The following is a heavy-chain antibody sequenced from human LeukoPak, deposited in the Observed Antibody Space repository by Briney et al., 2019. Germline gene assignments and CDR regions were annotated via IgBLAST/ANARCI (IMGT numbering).Heavy chain of an antibody. V-gene: IGHV3-48*01. CDR3: ARRRGLGYYYMDV. Sequence: AGGSLRLSCAASGFTFSSYSMNWVRQALGKGLEWVSYISSSSSTIYYADSVKGRFTISRDNAKNSLYLQMNSLRAEDTAVYYCARRRGLGYYYMDVWGKGTTVTVSS. J-gene: IGHJ6*03. CDR2: ISSSSSTI. D-gene: IGHD3-16*01. CDR1: GFTFSSYS.